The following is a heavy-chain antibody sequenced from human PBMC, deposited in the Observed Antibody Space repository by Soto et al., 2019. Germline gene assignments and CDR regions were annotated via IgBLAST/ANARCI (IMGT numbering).Heavy chain of an antibody. J-gene: IGHJ4*02. Sequence: EVQLVESGGDLVQPGGSLRLSCAASGFPFSLYLMSWVRQAPGKGLEWVANIGPDGSAKYYMGSVKGQFTIYRDNAKSSLYLQMDSLRVEDTSIYYCSRDICGRTTGCVNRGQGTQVIVS. V-gene: IGHV3-7*01. CDR2: IGPDGSAK. D-gene: IGHD3-9*01. CDR1: GFPFSLYL. CDR3: SRDICGRTTGCVN.